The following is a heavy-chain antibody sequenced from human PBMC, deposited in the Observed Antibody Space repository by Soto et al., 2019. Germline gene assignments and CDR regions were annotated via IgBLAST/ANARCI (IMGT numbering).Heavy chain of an antibody. D-gene: IGHD3-10*01. Sequence: SETLSLTCTVSGGSISSYYWSWIRQLPGKGLEWIGYIYYSGSTNYNPSLKSRVTMSVDTSKNQFSLKLSSVTAADTAVYYCARHLAATVRGAYNWFDPWGQGTLVTVSS. V-gene: IGHV4-59*08. CDR3: ARHLAATVRGAYNWFDP. CDR2: IYYSGST. CDR1: GGSISSYY. J-gene: IGHJ5*02.